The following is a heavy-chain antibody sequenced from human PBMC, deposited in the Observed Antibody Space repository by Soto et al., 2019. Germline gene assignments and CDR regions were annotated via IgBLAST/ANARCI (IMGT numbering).Heavy chain of an antibody. J-gene: IGHJ6*02. Sequence: SGPTLVNPTQTLTLTCTFSGFSLSTCGVALGWIRQPPGKALEWLALIYWNDDKLYSPSLKTRLTVTKDTSKNQVVLTMTNVGPVDTATYYCPHKLRYLYPMDVWGQWTPVTVSS. CDR2: IYWNDDK. D-gene: IGHD3-9*01. CDR3: PHKLRYLYPMDV. CDR1: GFSLSTCGVA. V-gene: IGHV2-5*01.